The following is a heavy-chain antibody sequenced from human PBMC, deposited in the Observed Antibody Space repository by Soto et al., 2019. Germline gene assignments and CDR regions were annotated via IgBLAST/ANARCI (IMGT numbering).Heavy chain of an antibody. Sequence: GESLKISCKGSGYSFTSYWIAWVRQMPGKGLEWMGIIYPGDSDTRYSPSLQGQVTISADKSINTAYMQWSSLKASDTAMYYCARPLNYGDRAAFQHWGQGTLVTVSS. CDR1: GYSFTSYW. J-gene: IGHJ1*01. CDR3: ARPLNYGDRAAFQH. V-gene: IGHV5-51*01. CDR2: IYPGDSDT. D-gene: IGHD4-17*01.